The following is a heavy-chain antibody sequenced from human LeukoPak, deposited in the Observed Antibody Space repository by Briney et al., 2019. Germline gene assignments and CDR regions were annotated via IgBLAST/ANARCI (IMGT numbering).Heavy chain of an antibody. CDR1: GGSISSGSYY. D-gene: IGHD1-1*01. V-gene: IGHV4-61*02. CDR3: ARASHWNQLHYFDY. J-gene: IGHJ4*02. Sequence: SETLSLTCTVSGGSISSGSYYWSWIRQPAGKGLEWIGRIYTSGSTNYNPSLKSRVTISVDTSKNQFSLKLSSVTAADTAVYYCARASHWNQLHYFDYWGQGTLVTVSS. CDR2: IYTSGST.